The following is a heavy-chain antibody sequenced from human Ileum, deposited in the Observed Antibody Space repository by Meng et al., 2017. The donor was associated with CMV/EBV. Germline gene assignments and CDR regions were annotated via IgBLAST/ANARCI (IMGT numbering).Heavy chain of an antibody. CDR1: GVSISNYY. J-gene: IGHJ4*02. CDR2: VHFPGGI. Sequence: QVQLQASGPRLLKPSETLSRTCTVSGVSISNYYWTWIRQSAVKGLEFIGRVHFPGGIDYNPSLMSRVTMSVDTSRNQLSLNVKSVTAADTAVYYCARAAARGVPVDYWGQGILVTVSS. V-gene: IGHV4-4*07. CDR3: ARAAARGVPVDY. D-gene: IGHD3-10*01.